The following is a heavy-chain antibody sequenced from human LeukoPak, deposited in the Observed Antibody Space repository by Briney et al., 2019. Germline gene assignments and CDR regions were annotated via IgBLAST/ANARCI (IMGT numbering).Heavy chain of an antibody. J-gene: IGHJ6*02. V-gene: IGHV3-23*01. CDR2: SKGSDYKT. CDR3: AKDLHYNVAMDV. Sequence: GGSLTLACAASGFPYSGFAMTWVRQAPGKGVGWVSSKGSDYKTHYSQSVKCPFAIYRDDSKRTLFLQMNSLRAEDTALYHCAKDLHYNVAMDVWGQGTAVTVSS. CDR1: GFPYSGFA. D-gene: IGHD3-10*02.